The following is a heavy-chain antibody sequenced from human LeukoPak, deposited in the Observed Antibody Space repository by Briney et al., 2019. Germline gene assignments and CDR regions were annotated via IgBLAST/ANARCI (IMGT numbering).Heavy chain of an antibody. CDR3: ARDPTTVTTVWWGWFDP. Sequence: PGGSLRLSCAASGFSFSSYRMNWVRQAPGKGLEWVSSVSNSGDYIHYADPVKGRFTISRDNGKNSLYLQMNSLRAEDTAVYYCARDPTTVTTVWWGWFDPWGQGTLVTVSS. V-gene: IGHV3-21*01. CDR2: VSNSGDYI. D-gene: IGHD4-17*01. J-gene: IGHJ5*02. CDR1: GFSFSSYR.